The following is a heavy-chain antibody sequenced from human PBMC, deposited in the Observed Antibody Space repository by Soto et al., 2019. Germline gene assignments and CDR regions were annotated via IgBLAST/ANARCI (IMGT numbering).Heavy chain of an antibody. J-gene: IGHJ4*02. CDR3: AHIGSSSWYKGDYFDY. CDR1: GSSLSTSGVG. CDR2: IYWDDDK. Sequence: QITLKESGPTLVKPTQTLTLTCTFSGSSLSTSGVGVGWIRQPPGKALEWLALIYWDDDKRYSPSLKSRLTLTXXTXNXXVVLTMTNMDPLDTATYYCAHIGSSSWYKGDYFDYWGQGTLVTVSS. V-gene: IGHV2-5*02. D-gene: IGHD6-13*01.